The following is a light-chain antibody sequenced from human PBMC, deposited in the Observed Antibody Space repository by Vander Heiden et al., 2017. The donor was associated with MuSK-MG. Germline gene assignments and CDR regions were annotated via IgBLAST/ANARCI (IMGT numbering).Light chain of an antibody. CDR1: QSISSY. V-gene: IGKV1-39*01. J-gene: IGKJ3*01. CDR3: QQSYSTLGAT. CDR2: AAS. Sequence: DIQMTPSPSSLSASVGDRVTITCRASQSISSYLNWYQQKPGKAPKLLIYAASSLQSGVPSRFSGSGSGTDFTLTISSLQPEDFATYYCQQSYSTLGATFGPGTKVDIK.